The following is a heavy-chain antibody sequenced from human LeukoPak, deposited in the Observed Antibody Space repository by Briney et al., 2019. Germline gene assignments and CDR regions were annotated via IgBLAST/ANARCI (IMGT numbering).Heavy chain of an antibody. Sequence: PSETPSLNCTVSGGSFSSDSYYWSWIRQPPGKGLEWIGYIYYSGSTNYNPSLKSRVTISIDTSKNQFSLKLTSVTAADTAVYYCARVPQFNGLFDYWGQGTLVTVSS. J-gene: IGHJ4*02. CDR3: ARVPQFNGLFDY. V-gene: IGHV4-61*01. CDR1: GGSFSSDSYY. CDR2: IYYSGST. D-gene: IGHD2-8*01.